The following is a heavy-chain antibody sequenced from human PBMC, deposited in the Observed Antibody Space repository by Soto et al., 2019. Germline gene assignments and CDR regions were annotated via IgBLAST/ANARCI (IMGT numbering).Heavy chain of an antibody. J-gene: IGHJ6*03. CDR1: GFTFSSYW. D-gene: IGHD3-3*01. Sequence: EVQLVESGGGLVQPGGSLRLSCAASGFTFSSYWMHWVRQAPGKGLVWVSSISTDASSTSYADPVKGRFTISRDNAKNTLYLQMNSVRVEDTAVYYCARHGASDYYDFWSGYQSYYMDVWGKGTTVTVSS. V-gene: IGHV3-74*01. CDR3: ARHGASDYYDFWSGYQSYYMDV. CDR2: ISTDASST.